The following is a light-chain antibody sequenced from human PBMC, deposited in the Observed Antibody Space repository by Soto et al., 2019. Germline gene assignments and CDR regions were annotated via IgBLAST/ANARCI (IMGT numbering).Light chain of an antibody. CDR2: AAS. Sequence: DIQMTQSPSSLSASVGDRVTITCRASQGIRNALGWYQQKPGKAPKRLIYAASSLQSGVPSRFSGSGSGTEFTLTISSLQPEDFATYYCLQHNSYPPHFGPGTKVDIK. V-gene: IGKV1-17*01. CDR3: LQHNSYPPH. J-gene: IGKJ3*01. CDR1: QGIRNA.